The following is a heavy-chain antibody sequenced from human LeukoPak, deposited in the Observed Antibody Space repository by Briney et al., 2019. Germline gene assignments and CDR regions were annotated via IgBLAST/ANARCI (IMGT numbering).Heavy chain of an antibody. CDR1: GGSFSGYY. CDR3: ASHGNCSGGSCYVDYFDY. D-gene: IGHD2-15*01. V-gene: IGHV4-34*01. J-gene: IGHJ4*02. Sequence: PSETLSLTCAVYGGSFSGYYWSWIRQPPGKGLEWIGEINHSGSTNYNPSLKSRVTISVDTSKNQFSLKLSSVTAADTAVYYCASHGNCSGGSCYVDYFDYWGQGTLVTVPS. CDR2: INHSGST.